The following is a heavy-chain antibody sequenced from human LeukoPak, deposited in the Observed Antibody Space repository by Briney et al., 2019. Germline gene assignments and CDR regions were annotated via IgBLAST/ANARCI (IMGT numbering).Heavy chain of an antibody. D-gene: IGHD3-3*01. V-gene: IGHV4-31*03. CDR2: IYYSGST. J-gene: IGHJ5*02. CDR1: GGSISSGGYY. Sequence: PSQTLSLTCTVSGGSISSGGYYWSWIRQHPGKGLEWIGYIYYSGSTYYNPSLKSRVTISVDTSKNQFSLKLSSVTAADTAVYYCASSLVLRFLEWSRPFDPWGQGTLVTVSS. CDR3: ASSLVLRFLEWSRPFDP.